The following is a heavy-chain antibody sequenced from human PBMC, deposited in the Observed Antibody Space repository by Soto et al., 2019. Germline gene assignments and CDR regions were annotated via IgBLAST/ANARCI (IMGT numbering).Heavy chain of an antibody. V-gene: IGHV3-30-3*01. CDR1: GFTFSSYA. CDR2: ISYDGSSK. CDR3: ASPIAAAGSLQH. Sequence: PGGSLRLSCAASGFTFSSYAMHWVRQAPGKGLEWVAVISYDGSSKYYADSVKGRFTISRDNSKNTLYLQMNSLRAEDTAVYYCASPIAAAGSLQHWGQGTLVTVSS. D-gene: IGHD6-13*01. J-gene: IGHJ1*01.